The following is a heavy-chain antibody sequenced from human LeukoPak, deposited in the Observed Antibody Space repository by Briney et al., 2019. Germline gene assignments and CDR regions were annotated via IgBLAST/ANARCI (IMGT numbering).Heavy chain of an antibody. CDR3: AREGYCSGTSCYNFNY. Sequence: SETLSLTCTVSGYSISSGYYWGWIRQPPGKGLEWIGSIYHSGSTYYNPSLKSRVTISVDTSKNQFSLKLSSVTAADTAVYYCAREGYCSGTSCYNFNYWGQGTLVTVSS. D-gene: IGHD2-2*02. J-gene: IGHJ4*02. CDR1: GYSISSGYY. CDR2: IYHSGST. V-gene: IGHV4-38-2*02.